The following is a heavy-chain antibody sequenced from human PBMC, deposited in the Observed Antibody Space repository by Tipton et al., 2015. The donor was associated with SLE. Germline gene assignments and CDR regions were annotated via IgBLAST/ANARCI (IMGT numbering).Heavy chain of an antibody. V-gene: IGHV3-48*03. CDR2: ISSSGSTI. D-gene: IGHD3-10*02. CDR1: GFTFSRNA. CDR3: ARGDYVGYYLDY. Sequence: SLRLSCVASGFTFSRNAMNWVRQAPGKGLEWVSYISSSGSTIYYADSVQGRFTISRDNAKNTLYLLLNSLRVEDTAVYYCARGDYVGYYLDYWGQGTLVTVSS. J-gene: IGHJ4*02.